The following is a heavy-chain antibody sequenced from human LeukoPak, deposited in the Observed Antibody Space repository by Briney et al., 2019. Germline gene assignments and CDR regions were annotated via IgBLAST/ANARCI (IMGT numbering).Heavy chain of an antibody. D-gene: IGHD2-2*02. CDR1: GFSVSSNY. CDR3: AREQLGGYCTSTNCYTSFYY. J-gene: IGHJ4*02. CDR2: FYSGGHT. Sequence: GGSLRLSCVDSGFSVSSNYLSWVRQAPGKGLEWVSVFYSGGHTYYADSVRGRFTVSRDNSKNTLYLQMNSLRAEDTAVYYCAREQLGGYCTSTNCYTSFYYWGRGTLVTVSS. V-gene: IGHV3-53*01.